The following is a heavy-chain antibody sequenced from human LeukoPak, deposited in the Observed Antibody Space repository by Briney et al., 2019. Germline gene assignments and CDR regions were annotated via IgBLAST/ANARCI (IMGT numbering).Heavy chain of an antibody. CDR2: ICSSCTT. CDR3: VRGLSGSYHYFDH. J-gene: IGHJ4*02. V-gene: IGHV3-66*01. Sequence: PGRSLRLSCASSVFTDSSNYMSCVPQAPGKGLEGGSVICSSCTTYYADWVKSRCSFSRDNAKITLYLQMNSVRAEDTAVYDCVRGLSGSYHYFDHWGQGTLVTVSS. CDR1: VFTDSSNY. D-gene: IGHD3-16*02.